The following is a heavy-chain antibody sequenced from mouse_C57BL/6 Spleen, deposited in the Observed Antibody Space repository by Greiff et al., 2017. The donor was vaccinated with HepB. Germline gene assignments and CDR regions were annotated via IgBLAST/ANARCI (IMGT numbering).Heavy chain of an antibody. D-gene: IGHD2-3*01. CDR2: ISSVSSTI. J-gene: IGHJ4*01. V-gene: IGHV5-17*01. CDR3: ARLDGYYEGNAMDY. CDR1: GFTFSDYG. Sequence: DVMLVESGGGLVKPGGSLKLSCAASGFTFSDYGMHWVRQAPEKGLEWVAYISSVSSTIYYADTVKGRFTISRDNAKNTLFLQMTSLRSEDTAMYYCARLDGYYEGNAMDYWGQGTSVTVSS.